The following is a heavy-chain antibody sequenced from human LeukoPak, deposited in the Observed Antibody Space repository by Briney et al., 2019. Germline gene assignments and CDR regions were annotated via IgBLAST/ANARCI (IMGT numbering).Heavy chain of an antibody. CDR2: ISGNGGHST. D-gene: IGHD7-27*01. V-gene: IGHV3-23*01. Sequence: GGSLRLYCGVSGVTISGYAMIWVRQAPGKGLEWVSSISGNGGHSTYYGDSVKGRFTISRDDSKNTLYLQMNSLRAEDTAVYFCANALGIWGQGALVTVSS. CDR3: ANALGI. J-gene: IGHJ4*02. CDR1: GVTISGYA.